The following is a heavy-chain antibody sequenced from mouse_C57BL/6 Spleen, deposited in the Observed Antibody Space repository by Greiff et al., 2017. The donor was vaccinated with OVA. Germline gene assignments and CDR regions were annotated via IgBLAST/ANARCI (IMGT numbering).Heavy chain of an antibody. CDR1: GYAFTNYL. CDR3: ARSEIYYYGSSPFAY. Sequence: VQLQQSGAELVRPGTSVKVSCKASGYAFTNYLIEWVKQRPGQGLEWIGVINPGSGGTNYNEKFKGKATLTADKSSSTAYMQLSSLTSEDSAVYFCARSEIYYYGSSPFAYWGQGTLVTVSA. V-gene: IGHV1-54*01. CDR2: INPGSGGT. D-gene: IGHD1-1*01. J-gene: IGHJ3*01.